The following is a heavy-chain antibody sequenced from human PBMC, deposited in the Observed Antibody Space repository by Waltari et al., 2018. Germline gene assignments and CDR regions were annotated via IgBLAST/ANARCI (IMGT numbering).Heavy chain of an antibody. D-gene: IGHD2-2*01. J-gene: IGHJ5*02. V-gene: IGHV7-4-1*02. CDR3: AREVVPAATIVVNWFDP. CDR2: INTNTGNP. Sequence: QVQLVQSGSELKKPGASVKVSCKASGYTFTTYAINWLRQAPGQGLELMGWINTNTGNPTYVQGVRGRFVFSLDTSVSTAYRQINSLKADDPAVYYCAREVVPAATIVVNWFDPWGQGTLVTVSS. CDR1: GYTFTTYA.